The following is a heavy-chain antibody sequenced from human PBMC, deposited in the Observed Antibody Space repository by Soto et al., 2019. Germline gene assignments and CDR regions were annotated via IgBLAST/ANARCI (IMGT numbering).Heavy chain of an antibody. CDR3: ARKYSAFLDY. V-gene: IGHV4-31*03. CDR1: GACISSGGYY. Sequence: TLSLTGTVSGACISSGGYYGTWIPQHPGKGLEWIGYIYYSGSSYYNPSLKSRLTISVDTSKKRFSVRLGSRTAADTPAYYCARKYSAFLDYWRPGSLVGVS. CDR2: IYYSGSS. D-gene: IGHD5-12*01. J-gene: IGHJ4*02.